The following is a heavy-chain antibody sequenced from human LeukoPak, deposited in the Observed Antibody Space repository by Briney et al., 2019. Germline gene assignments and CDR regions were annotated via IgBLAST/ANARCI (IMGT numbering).Heavy chain of an antibody. V-gene: IGHV3-74*01. D-gene: IGHD1-26*01. CDR2: IQSDGTT. CDR3: ARDGSYELDY. Sequence: PGGSLRLSCAASGLTFSSAWMHWVRQTPGKGLVWVSRIQSDGTTTYADSVRGRFTISRDSAKNTLYLQMNNLRAEDTGVYYCARDGSYELDYWGQGTLVTVSS. J-gene: IGHJ4*02. CDR1: GLTFSSAW.